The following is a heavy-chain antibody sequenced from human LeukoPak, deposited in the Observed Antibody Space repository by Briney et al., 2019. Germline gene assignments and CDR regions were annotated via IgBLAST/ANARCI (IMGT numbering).Heavy chain of an antibody. Sequence: GGSLRLSCAASGFTFSSYWMSWARQAPGKGLEWVAVIWYDGSNEDYADSVKGRFTISRDNSKNTLYLQMNSLRVEDTAVYYCAREMAIWGQGALVTVSS. J-gene: IGHJ4*02. CDR3: AREMAI. D-gene: IGHD2-8*01. CDR2: IWYDGSNE. CDR1: GFTFSSYW. V-gene: IGHV3-33*08.